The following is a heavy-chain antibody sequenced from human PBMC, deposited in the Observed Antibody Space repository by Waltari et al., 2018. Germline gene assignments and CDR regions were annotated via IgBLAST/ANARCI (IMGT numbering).Heavy chain of an antibody. CDR1: GGSISSYY. CDR2: IYYSGST. Sequence: QVQLQESGPGLVKPSETLSLTCTVSGGSISSYYLSWIRQPPGKGLEWIGYIYYSGSTNYNPALKSRVTISVDTSKNQFSLKLSSVTAADTAVYYCARVKLRNWFDPWGQGTLVTVSS. CDR3: ARVKLRNWFDP. J-gene: IGHJ5*02. V-gene: IGHV4-59*01. D-gene: IGHD1-1*01.